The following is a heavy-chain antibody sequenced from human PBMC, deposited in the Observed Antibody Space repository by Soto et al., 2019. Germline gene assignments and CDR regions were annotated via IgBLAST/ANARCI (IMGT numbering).Heavy chain of an antibody. V-gene: IGHV4-4*07. CDR1: GRSMSGCY. CDR3: SREDYYDSGYYGV. J-gene: IGHJ4*02. Sequence: SQTLSLTCTVSGRSMSGCYWSWLRQPVGERLEWTGRRFTSGTAAFNPSLKARVTMSVDTSKDQVYRKLTSVTAAHPALSDPSREDYYDSGYYGVWGQGNQVTVSS. D-gene: IGHD3-22*01. CDR2: RFTSGTA.